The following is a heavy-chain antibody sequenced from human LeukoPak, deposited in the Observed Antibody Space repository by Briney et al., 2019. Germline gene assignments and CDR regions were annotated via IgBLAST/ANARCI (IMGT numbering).Heavy chain of an antibody. J-gene: IGHJ4*02. V-gene: IGHV4-61*02. CDR1: GGSITSANYY. D-gene: IGHD4-17*01. Sequence: PSQTLSLTCTVSGGSITSANYYWSWIRQPPGKGLEWIGRIYPSGDTNYNPSLKSRLTISIDTSKNQFSLKLSSVTAADTAVYYCARDQGYGDYIYDYWGQGTLVTVSS. CDR2: IYPSGDT. CDR3: ARDQGYGDYIYDY.